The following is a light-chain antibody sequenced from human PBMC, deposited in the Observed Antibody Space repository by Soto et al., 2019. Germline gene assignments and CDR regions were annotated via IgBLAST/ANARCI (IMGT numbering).Light chain of an antibody. J-gene: IGKJ2*01. CDR3: QQYNKLPYT. CDR1: QSVSSN. CDR2: GAS. V-gene: IGKV3-15*01. Sequence: EVVMTQSPATLSVSPGERATLSCRASQSVSSNLAWYQQKPGQAPRLLIHGASTRATGIPARFSDSGSGTEFTLTISSVQSEDFAVYYCQQYNKLPYTFGQGTKLEIK.